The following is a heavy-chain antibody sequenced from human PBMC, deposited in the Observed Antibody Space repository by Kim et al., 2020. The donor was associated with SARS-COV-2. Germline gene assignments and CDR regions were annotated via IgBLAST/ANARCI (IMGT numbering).Heavy chain of an antibody. D-gene: IGHD3-10*01. CDR3: ARVGFGSGSINYYFDV. V-gene: IGHV4-31*02. Sequence: PSLKSRGAISRDTSKNQFSLKLTSVTAADTAVYYCARVGFGSGSINYYFDVWGQGTLVTVSS. J-gene: IGHJ4*02.